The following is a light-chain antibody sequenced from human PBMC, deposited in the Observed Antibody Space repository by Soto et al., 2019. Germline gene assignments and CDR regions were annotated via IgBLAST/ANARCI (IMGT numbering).Light chain of an antibody. CDR3: QSYDSSPLV. J-gene: IGLJ1*01. V-gene: IGLV1-40*01. Sequence: QSVLTQPPSVSGAPGQRVTISCTGSSANIGAAYNVDWYQQLPGTAPKLLIYGNNNRPSGVPARFSGSKSGTSASLAIAGLQAEDEGDYYCQSYDSSPLVFGTGTKVTVL. CDR2: GNN. CDR1: SANIGAAYN.